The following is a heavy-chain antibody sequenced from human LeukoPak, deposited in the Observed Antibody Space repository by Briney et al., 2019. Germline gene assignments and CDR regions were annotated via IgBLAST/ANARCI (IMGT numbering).Heavy chain of an antibody. CDR2: IYHSGST. D-gene: IGHD5-12*01. CDR1: GGFIRSSGYS. V-gene: IGHV4-30-2*01. CDR3: ARARDRYSGYVPFDY. Sequence: PSETLSLTCGVSGGFIRSSGYSWSWIRQPPGKGLEWIGYIYHSGSTYYNPSLKSRVTISVDRSKNQFSLKLSSVTAADTAVYYCARARDRYSGYVPFDYWGQGTLVTVSS. J-gene: IGHJ4*02.